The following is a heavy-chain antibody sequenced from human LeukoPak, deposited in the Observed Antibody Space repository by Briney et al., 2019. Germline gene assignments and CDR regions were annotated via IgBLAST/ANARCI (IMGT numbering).Heavy chain of an antibody. D-gene: IGHD6-13*01. Sequence: PGRSLRLSCAASGFTFDDYAMDWVRQAPGQGLEWVSGISWNSGSIGYADSVKGRFTISRDNAKNSLYLQMNSLRAEDMALYYCAKDFGPEGGIAAAATPFDYWGQGTLVTVSS. CDR2: ISWNSGSI. J-gene: IGHJ4*02. CDR3: AKDFGPEGGIAAAATPFDY. V-gene: IGHV3-9*03. CDR1: GFTFDDYA.